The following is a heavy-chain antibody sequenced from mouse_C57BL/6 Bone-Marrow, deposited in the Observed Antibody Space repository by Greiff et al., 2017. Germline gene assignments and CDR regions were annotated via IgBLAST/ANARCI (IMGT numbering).Heavy chain of an antibody. CDR2: ISDGGSYT. CDR1: GFTFSSYA. Sequence: EVQGVESGGGLVKPGGSLKLSCAASGFTFSSYAMSWVRQTPEKRLEWVATISDGGSYTYYPDNVKGRFTISRDNAKNNLYLQMSHLKSEDTAMYYCARDPGYYAMDYWCQGTSVTVSS. V-gene: IGHV5-4*01. CDR3: ARDPGYYAMDY. J-gene: IGHJ4*01.